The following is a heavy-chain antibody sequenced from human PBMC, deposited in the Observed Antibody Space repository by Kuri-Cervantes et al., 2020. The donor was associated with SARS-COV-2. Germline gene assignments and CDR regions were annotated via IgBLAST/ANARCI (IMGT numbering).Heavy chain of an antibody. J-gene: IGHJ6*02. CDR3: ARDGLYYDILTGYHYYYYGMDV. V-gene: IGHV3-23*01. Sequence: ETLSLTCAASGFTFSSYAMSWVRQAPGKGLEWVSAISGSGGSTYYADSVKGRFTISRDNSKNTLYLQMNSLRAEDTAVYYCARDGLYYDILTGYHYYYYGMDVWGQGTTVTVSS. CDR2: ISGSGGST. D-gene: IGHD3-9*01. CDR1: GFTFSSYA.